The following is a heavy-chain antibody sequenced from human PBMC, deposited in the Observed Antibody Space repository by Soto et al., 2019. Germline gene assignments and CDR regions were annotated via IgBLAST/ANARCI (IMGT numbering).Heavy chain of an antibody. V-gene: IGHV1-8*03. CDR3: ARGRPWQWLDP. D-gene: IGHD5-12*01. CDR2: INPKVLNT. J-gene: IGHJ5*02. Sequence: ASVKVSCKASGYTFTRYDINWVRQATVQGLELIGWINPKVLNTGYSQKFQGRFTSTRNTSIITAYIEVSSLISEYTAVYYCARGRPWQWLDPWGQGTLVTVSS. CDR1: GYTFTRYD.